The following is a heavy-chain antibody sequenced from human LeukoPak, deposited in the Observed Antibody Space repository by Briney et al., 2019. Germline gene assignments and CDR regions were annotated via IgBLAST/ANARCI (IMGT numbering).Heavy chain of an antibody. D-gene: IGHD3-10*01. CDR2: IYHSGST. CDR1: GGSISSGGYS. V-gene: IGHV4-30-2*01. CDR3: ARAGGDGSGSYAFDI. Sequence: SETLSLTCAVSGGSISSGGYSWSWIRQPPGKGLEWIGYIYHSGSTYYNPSLKSRVTISVDRSKNQFSLKLSSVTAADTAVYYCARAGGDGSGSYAFDIWGQGTMVTVSS. J-gene: IGHJ3*02.